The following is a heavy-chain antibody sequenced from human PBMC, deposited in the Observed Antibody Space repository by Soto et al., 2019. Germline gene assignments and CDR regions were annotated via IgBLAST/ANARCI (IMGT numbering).Heavy chain of an antibody. V-gene: IGHV4-59*01. CDR1: GGSISSYY. CDR2: IYYSGST. J-gene: IGHJ4*02. Sequence: PSETLSLTCTVSGGSISSYYWSWIRQPPGKGLEWIGYIYYSGSTNYNPSLKSRVTISVDTSKNQFSLKLGSVTAADTAVYYCAREGGPVQAPDYWGQGTLVTVSS. CDR3: AREGGPVQAPDY.